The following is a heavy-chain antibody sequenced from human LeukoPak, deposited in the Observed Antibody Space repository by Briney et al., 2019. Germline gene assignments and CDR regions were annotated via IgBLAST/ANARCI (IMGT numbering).Heavy chain of an antibody. J-gene: IGHJ4*02. V-gene: IGHV3-23*01. CDR3: AKRLSFGVAIGDFDY. D-gene: IGHD3-3*01. CDR2: IGCSGDST. CDR1: GFTFSNYA. Sequence: GGSLRLSCAASGFTFSNYAMSWVRQAPGKGLVWVSAIGCSGDSTYYADSVKGRFTISRDSSMETLYLQMNSLRAEDTATYFCAKRLSFGVAIGDFDYWGQGTLVTVSS.